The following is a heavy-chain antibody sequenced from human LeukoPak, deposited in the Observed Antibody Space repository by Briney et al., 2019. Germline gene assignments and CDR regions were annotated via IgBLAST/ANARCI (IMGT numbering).Heavy chain of an antibody. CDR1: GGSISSYY. CDR2: IYYSGST. CDR3: ARGGGSFYGSLDY. Sequence: PSETLSLTCTDSGGSISSYYWSWLRQPPGKGLEWTGYIYYSGSTNYNPSLKSRVTISVDTSKNQFSLKLSSVTAADTAVYYCARGGGSFYGSLDYWGQGTLVTVSS. V-gene: IGHV4-59*01. D-gene: IGHD1-26*01. J-gene: IGHJ4*02.